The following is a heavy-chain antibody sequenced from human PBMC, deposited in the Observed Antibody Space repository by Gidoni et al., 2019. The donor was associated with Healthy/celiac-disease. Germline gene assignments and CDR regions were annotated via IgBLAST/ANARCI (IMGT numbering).Heavy chain of an antibody. Sequence: QVQLQQWGAGLLKPSETLSLTCAVYGGSFSGYYWSWIRQPPGKGLEWIGEINHSGSTSYNPSLKSRVTISVDTSKNQFSLELSSVTAADTAVYYCARDYGGNFPNFDYWGQGTLVTVSS. D-gene: IGHD4-17*01. J-gene: IGHJ4*02. CDR2: INHSGST. V-gene: IGHV4-34*01. CDR1: GGSFSGYY. CDR3: ARDYGGNFPNFDY.